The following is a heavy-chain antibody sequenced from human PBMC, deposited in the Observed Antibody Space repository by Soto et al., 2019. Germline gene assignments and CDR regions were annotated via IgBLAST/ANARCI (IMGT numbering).Heavy chain of an antibody. V-gene: IGHV3-21*01. CDR1: GFTFSSYS. D-gene: IGHD6-6*01. CDR2: ISSSSSYI. Sequence: EVQLVESGGGLVKPGGSLRLSCAASGFTFSSYSMNWVRQAPGKGLEWVSSISSSSSYIYYADSVKGRFTISRDNAKNALYLQMNSLRGEDTAVYYCAMGEYSSSRGGDWGQGTLVTVSS. CDR3: AMGEYSSSRGGD. J-gene: IGHJ4*02.